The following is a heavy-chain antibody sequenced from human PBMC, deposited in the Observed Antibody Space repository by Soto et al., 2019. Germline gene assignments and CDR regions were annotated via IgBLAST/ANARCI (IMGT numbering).Heavy chain of an antibody. Sequence: QVQLVESGGGVVQPGRSLRLSCAASGFTFSSYAMHWVRQAPGKGLEWVAVISYDGSNKYYADSVKGRFTISRDNSKNTLYLQMNRLRAEDTAVYYCARDVGYCTNGVCYFKLYYYYGMDVWGQGTTVTVSS. J-gene: IGHJ6*02. V-gene: IGHV3-30-3*01. CDR1: GFTFSSYA. D-gene: IGHD2-8*01. CDR3: ARDVGYCTNGVCYFKLYYYYGMDV. CDR2: ISYDGSNK.